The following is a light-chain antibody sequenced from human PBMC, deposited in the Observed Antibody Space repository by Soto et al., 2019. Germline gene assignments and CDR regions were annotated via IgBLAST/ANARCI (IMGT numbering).Light chain of an antibody. CDR2: DAS. CDR3: QQYHNYPRT. J-gene: IGKJ1*01. Sequence: DIQMTQSPSTLSASIGDRVTITCRASESIRTWLAWYQHKPGKAPKILIYDASSLESGVPSRFSGSGSGTEFTLTISNLQPDDFATYFCQQYHNYPRTFGQGTKVDIK. V-gene: IGKV1-5*01. CDR1: ESIRTW.